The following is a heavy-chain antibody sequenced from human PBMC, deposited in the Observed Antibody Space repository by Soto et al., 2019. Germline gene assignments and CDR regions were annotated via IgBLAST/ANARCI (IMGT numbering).Heavy chain of an antibody. V-gene: IGHV1-69*13. CDR1: GGTFSSYA. D-gene: IGHD3-22*01. CDR3: ARDQQLTYYYDSSGYNWFDP. Sequence: ASVKVSCKASGGTFSSYAISWVRQAPGQGLEWMGGIIPIFGTANYAQKFQGRVTITADESTSTAYMELSSLRSEDTAVYYCARDQQLTYYYDSSGYNWFDPWGQGTLVTVSS. CDR2: IIPIFGTA. J-gene: IGHJ5*02.